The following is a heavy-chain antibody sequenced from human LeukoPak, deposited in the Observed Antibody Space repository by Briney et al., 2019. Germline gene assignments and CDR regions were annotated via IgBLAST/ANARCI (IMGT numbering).Heavy chain of an antibody. J-gene: IGHJ4*02. D-gene: IGHD3-10*01. CDR1: GYSFTTYW. CDR3: AREEDKYGLPGDY. CDR2: IYPGDSDT. Sequence: GESLKISCKGSGYSFTTYWIGWVRQMPGKGLEWMGIIYPGDSDTRYSPSFQGQVTISADKSISTAYLQWSSLKASDTAMYYCAREEDKYGLPGDYWGQGTLVTVSS. V-gene: IGHV5-51*01.